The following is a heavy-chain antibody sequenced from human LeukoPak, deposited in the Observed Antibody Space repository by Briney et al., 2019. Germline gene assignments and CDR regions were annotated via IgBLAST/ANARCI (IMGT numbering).Heavy chain of an antibody. CDR2: IRYDGSNK. D-gene: IGHD4-17*01. V-gene: IGHV3-30*02. Sequence: GGSLRLSCAASGFTFSSYGMHWVRQAPGKGLEWVAFIRYDGSNKYYADSVKGRFTISRDNSKNTLYLQMNSLRAEDTAVYYCAKGITVTYSYYFDYWGQGTLVTASS. J-gene: IGHJ4*02. CDR3: AKGITVTYSYYFDY. CDR1: GFTFSSYG.